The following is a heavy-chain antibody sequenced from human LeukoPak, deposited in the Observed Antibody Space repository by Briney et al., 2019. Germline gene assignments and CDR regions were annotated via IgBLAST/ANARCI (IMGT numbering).Heavy chain of an antibody. CDR2: ISSSSSTI. V-gene: IGHV3-48*02. D-gene: IGHD6-13*01. CDR3: ASWYWGRIAAAGPLGSKRYYFDY. J-gene: IGHJ4*02. Sequence: GGSLRLSCVVSGFTFNRCWMNWVRQAPGKGLEWVSYISSSSSTIYYADSVKGRFTISRDNAKNSLYLQMNSLRDEDTAVYYCASWYWGRIAAAGPLGSKRYYFDYWGQGTLVTVSS. CDR1: GFTFNRCW.